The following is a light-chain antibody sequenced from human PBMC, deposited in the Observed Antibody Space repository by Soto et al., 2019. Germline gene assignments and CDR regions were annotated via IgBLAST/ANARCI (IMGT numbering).Light chain of an antibody. CDR2: EVS. CDR1: SSDVGGFNY. CDR3: TSYTSTALRV. V-gene: IGLV2-14*01. Sequence: LTQPASVSGSPGQSITISCTGTSSDVGGFNYVSWYQQHPGKAPKVMIYEVSNRPSGVSNRFSGSKSGNTASLTISGLQAEDEADYYCTSYTSTALRVFGGGTKVTVL. J-gene: IGLJ3*02.